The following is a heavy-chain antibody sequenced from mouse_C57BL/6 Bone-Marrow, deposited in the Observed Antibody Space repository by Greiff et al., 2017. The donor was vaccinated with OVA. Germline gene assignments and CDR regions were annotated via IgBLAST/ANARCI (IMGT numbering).Heavy chain of an antibody. D-gene: IGHD1-1*01. V-gene: IGHV14-4*01. CDR3: TSITTVVAKGFRYFDV. Sequence: EVQLQQSGAELARPGASVKLSCTASGFNIKDDYMHWVKQRPEQGLEWIGWIDPENGDIEYASTFHGKATITADTTSNTAYLQLSSLTSEDTAVYYCTSITTVVAKGFRYFDVWGTGTTVTVSS. J-gene: IGHJ1*03. CDR1: GFNIKDDY. CDR2: IDPENGDI.